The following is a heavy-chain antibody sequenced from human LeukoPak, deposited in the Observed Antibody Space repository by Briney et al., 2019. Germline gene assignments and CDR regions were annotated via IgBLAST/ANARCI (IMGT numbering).Heavy chain of an antibody. Sequence: GGSLRLSCAASGFTFSSYAMSWVRQAPGKGLEYVSAISSNGGSTYYANSVKGRFTISRDNSKNTLYLQMGSLRAEDMAVYYCARDTKSYGSGSYYDYWGQGTLVTVSS. CDR2: ISSNGGST. V-gene: IGHV3-64*01. D-gene: IGHD3-10*01. CDR3: ARDTKSYGSGSYYDY. CDR1: GFTFSSYA. J-gene: IGHJ4*02.